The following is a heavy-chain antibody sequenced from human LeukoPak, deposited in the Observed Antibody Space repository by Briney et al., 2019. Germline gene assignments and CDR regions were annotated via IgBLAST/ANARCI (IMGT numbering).Heavy chain of an antibody. CDR2: ISSSSSYI. CDR1: GFTFINYG. J-gene: IGHJ4*02. V-gene: IGHV3-21*01. CDR3: ARERWPDY. Sequence: GGSLRLSCAASGFTFINYGMNWVRQTPGKGLEWVSSISSSSSYIYYADSVKGRFTISRDNAKNSLYLQMNSLRAEDTAVYYCARERWPDYWGQGTLVTVSS. D-gene: IGHD4-23*01.